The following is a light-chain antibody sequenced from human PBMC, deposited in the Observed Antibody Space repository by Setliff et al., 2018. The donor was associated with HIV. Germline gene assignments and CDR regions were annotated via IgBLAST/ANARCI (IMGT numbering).Light chain of an antibody. CDR3: CSYAGSGPV. J-gene: IGLJ1*01. CDR1: SSDVGGYNY. Sequence: QSALTQPASVSGPPGQSITLSCTGTSSDVGGYNYVSWYQQHPDKAPKLMIYDVKNRPSGVSDRFSGSKSGNTASLTISGLQAEDEADYYCCSYAGSGPVFGAGTKVTGL. V-gene: IGLV2-23*02. CDR2: DVK.